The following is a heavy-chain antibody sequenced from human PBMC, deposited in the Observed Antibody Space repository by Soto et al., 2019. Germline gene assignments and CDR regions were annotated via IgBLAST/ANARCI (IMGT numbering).Heavy chain of an antibody. V-gene: IGHV1-69*12. CDR3: ASQGRYCGGDCYNDY. CDR1: GGTFSSYA. J-gene: IGHJ4*02. Sequence: QVQLVQSGAAVKKPGSSVKVSCKASGGTFSSYAISWVRQAPGQGLEWMGGIIPIFGTANYAQKFQGRVTITADESTSTAYMELSSLRSEDTAVYYCASQGRYCGGDCYNDYWGQGTLVTVSS. CDR2: IIPIFGTA. D-gene: IGHD2-21*02.